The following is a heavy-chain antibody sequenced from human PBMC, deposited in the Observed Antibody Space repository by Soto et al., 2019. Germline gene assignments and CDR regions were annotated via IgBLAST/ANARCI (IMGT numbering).Heavy chain of an antibody. J-gene: IGHJ6*02. D-gene: IGHD3-3*01. Sequence: VASVKVSCKASGDTFTANYIHWVRQAPGQGFEWMGWINPKSGGTNYPQKFQGRVTMTRDTSLSTVYMELSRLRSDDTAVYYCARDCIRGGSYYDFWSGSGYYYGMDVWGQGTTVTVS. CDR1: GDTFTANY. CDR2: INPKSGGT. V-gene: IGHV1-2*02. CDR3: ARDCIRGGSYYDFWSGSGYYYGMDV.